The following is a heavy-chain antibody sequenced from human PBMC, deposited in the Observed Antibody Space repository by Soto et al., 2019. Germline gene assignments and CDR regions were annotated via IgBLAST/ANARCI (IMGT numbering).Heavy chain of an antibody. D-gene: IGHD2-21*01. Sequence: GGSLRLSCAASGFTFNTYWMQWVRQAPGRGLDWVANINLDGSETNYVDSVRGRFTISRDSAKNSLHLQMNSLRVEDTAVYRPGGDWSTPLSHYWAQRILVTVSS. V-gene: IGHV3-7*05. CDR2: INLDGSET. CDR1: GFTFNTYW. CDR3: GGDWSTPLSHY. J-gene: IGHJ4*02.